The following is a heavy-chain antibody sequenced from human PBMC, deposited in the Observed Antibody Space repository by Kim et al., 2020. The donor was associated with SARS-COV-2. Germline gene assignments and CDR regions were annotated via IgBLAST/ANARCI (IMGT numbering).Heavy chain of an antibody. V-gene: IGHV3-53*01. D-gene: IGHD1-26*01. Sequence: GGSLRLSCAASGFTVSNNYMTWVRQAPGKGLEWVSVIQSGGKTYYADSVRGRFTISRDNSKNTVFLQMNSLGPEDTAVYYCAKNRGVGAPADWGQGTLVT. CDR3: AKNRGVGAPAD. CDR1: GFTVSNNY. CDR2: IQSGGKT. J-gene: IGHJ4*02.